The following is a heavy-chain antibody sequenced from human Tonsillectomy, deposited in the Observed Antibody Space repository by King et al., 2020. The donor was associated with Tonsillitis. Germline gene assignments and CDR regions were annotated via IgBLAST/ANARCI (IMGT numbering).Heavy chain of an antibody. D-gene: IGHD2-15*01. CDR2: MNPNSGNT. J-gene: IGHJ5*02. CDR1: GYTFTSYD. V-gene: IGHV1-8*02. CDR3: ARGLPTWFAP. Sequence: VQLVESGAEVKKPGASVKVSCKASGYTFTSYDINWVRQATGQGLEWMGWMNPNSGNTGYAQKFQGRDTMTRDTSRSTGYMELSSLRSEDTAVYYCARGLPTWFAPWGQGTLVTVSS.